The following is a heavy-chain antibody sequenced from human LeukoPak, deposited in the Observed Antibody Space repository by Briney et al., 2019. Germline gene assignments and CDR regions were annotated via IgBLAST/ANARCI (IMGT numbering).Heavy chain of an antibody. D-gene: IGHD3-10*01. CDR1: GFTFNTYH. J-gene: IGHJ3*02. CDR3: AREGSHLDAFDI. Sequence: GESLRLSCAASGFTFNTYHMNWVRQAPGKGLEWVSYISSDSTYINYAESLKGRFTVSRDNTNNSLSLQLNGLRGDDTALYYCAREGSHLDAFDIWGQGTMVTVSS. CDR2: ISSDSTYI. V-gene: IGHV3-21*01.